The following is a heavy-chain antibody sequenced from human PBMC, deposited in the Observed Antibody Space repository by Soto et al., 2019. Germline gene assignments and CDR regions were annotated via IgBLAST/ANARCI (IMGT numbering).Heavy chain of an antibody. J-gene: IGHJ4*02. Sequence: EVQLVESGGGLVQSGGSLRLSCAASGFTFSSYWMHWVRQAPGKGLVWVSRIKGDESSTNYADSVKGRFTISRDNAKXXXXXXXXXXXXXXTAVYYCARGAMGSYYNDYWGQGILVTVSS. D-gene: IGHD3-10*01. CDR3: ARGAMGSYYNDY. CDR2: IKGDESST. V-gene: IGHV3-74*01. CDR1: GFTFSSYW.